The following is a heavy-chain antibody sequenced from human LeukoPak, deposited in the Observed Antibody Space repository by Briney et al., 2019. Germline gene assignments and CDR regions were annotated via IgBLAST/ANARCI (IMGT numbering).Heavy chain of an antibody. Sequence: PGGSLRLSCAASGFTFSSYAMNWVRQAPGKGLEWVSYISSSGSAIYYADSVKGRFTISRDNAKNSLYLQMNSLRAEATAVYYCARHGKVVVAAMGGYYYYYYYMDVWGKGTTVT. J-gene: IGHJ6*03. CDR1: GFTFSSYA. D-gene: IGHD2-15*01. CDR3: ARHGKVVVAAMGGYYYYYYYMDV. V-gene: IGHV3-48*03. CDR2: ISSSGSAI.